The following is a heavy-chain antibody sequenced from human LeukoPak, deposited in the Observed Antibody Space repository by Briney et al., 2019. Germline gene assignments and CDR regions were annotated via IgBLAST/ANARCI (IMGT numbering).Heavy chain of an antibody. CDR1: GFTFSSHA. CDR2: ISGNGGST. D-gene: IGHD6-19*01. Sequence: HPGGSLRLSCAASGFTFSSHAMSWVRQAPGKGLEWVSTISGNGGSTYYADSVKGRFTISRDNSKNTLYLQMNSLRAEDTAVYYCAKLGYSSGWVQTFDCWGQRTLVTVSS. CDR3: AKLGYSSGWVQTFDC. J-gene: IGHJ4*02. V-gene: IGHV3-23*01.